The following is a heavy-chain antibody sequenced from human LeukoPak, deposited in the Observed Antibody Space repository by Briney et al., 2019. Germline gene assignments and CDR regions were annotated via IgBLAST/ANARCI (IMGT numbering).Heavy chain of an antibody. D-gene: IGHD3-3*01. CDR2: IKQDGSEK. J-gene: IGHJ4*02. CDR3: AGGPGFLIDC. CDR1: GFTFSSYW. Sequence: GGSLRLSCAASGFTFSSYWMSWVRQAPGKGLEWVANIKQDGSEKHYVDSVKGRHTISRDNAKNLLYLQMNSLSVEDTAVYYCAGGPGFLIDCWGQGTLVTVSS. V-gene: IGHV3-7*01.